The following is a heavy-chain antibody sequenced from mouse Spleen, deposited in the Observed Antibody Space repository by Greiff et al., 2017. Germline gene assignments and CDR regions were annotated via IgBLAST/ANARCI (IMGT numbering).Heavy chain of an antibody. CDR1: GFSLTSYG. CDR2: IWSGGNT. CDR3: ARNWGAMDY. J-gene: IGHJ4*01. Sequence: VQLQQSGPGLVQPSQSLSITCPVSGFSLTSYGVHWVRQSPGKGLEWLGVIWSGGNTDYNAAFISRLSLSKDNSKSQVFFKMNSLQADDTAIYYCARNWGAMDYWGQGTSVTVSS. V-gene: IGHV2-2*01.